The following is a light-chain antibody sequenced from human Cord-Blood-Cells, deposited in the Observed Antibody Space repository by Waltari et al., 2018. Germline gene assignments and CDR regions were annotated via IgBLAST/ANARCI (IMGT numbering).Light chain of an antibody. J-gene: IGKJ2*01. CDR2: DAS. CDR1: QSVSSY. Sequence: EIVFTPSQVTRSFSPGERATLSCMASQSVSSYLAWYQQKPGQAPRLLIYDASNRATGIPARFSGSGSGTDFTLTISSLEPEDFAVYYCQQRSNWPPYTFGQGTKLEIK. CDR3: QQRSNWPPYT. V-gene: IGKV3-11*01.